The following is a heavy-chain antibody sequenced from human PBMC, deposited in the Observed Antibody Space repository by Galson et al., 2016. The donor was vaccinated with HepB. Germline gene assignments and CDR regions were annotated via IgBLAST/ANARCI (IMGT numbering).Heavy chain of an antibody. D-gene: IGHD3-22*01. CDR2: ISWNSGSI. V-gene: IGHV3-9*01. CDR1: GFTLDHYA. CDR3: AKDSGAYYYDRSGYRRNAFDS. J-gene: IGHJ3*02. Sequence: SLRLSCAASGFTLDHYAMHWVRQAPGKGLEWVSGISWNSGSIGYADSVKGRFTISRDNAKNSLYLQMNSLRAGDTALYYCAKDSGAYYYDRSGYRRNAFDSWGQGTMVTVAS.